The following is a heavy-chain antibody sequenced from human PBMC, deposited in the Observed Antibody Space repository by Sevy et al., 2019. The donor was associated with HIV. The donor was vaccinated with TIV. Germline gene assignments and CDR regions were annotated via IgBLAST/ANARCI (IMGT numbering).Heavy chain of an antibody. J-gene: IGHJ4*02. D-gene: IGHD2-15*01. V-gene: IGHV3-33*01. CDR2: IWYDGSNK. Sequence: GGSLRLSCAASGFTFSSYGMHWVRQAPGKGLEWVAVIWYDGSNKYYADSVKGRFTISRDNSKNTLYLKMNSLRAEDTAVYYCARGLRPYCSGGSCSYFDYWGQGTLVTVSS. CDR1: GFTFSSYG. CDR3: ARGLRPYCSGGSCSYFDY.